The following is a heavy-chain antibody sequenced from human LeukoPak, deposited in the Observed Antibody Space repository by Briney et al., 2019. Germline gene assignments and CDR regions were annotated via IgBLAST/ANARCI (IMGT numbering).Heavy chain of an antibody. CDR3: VRGDGDLFDF. D-gene: IGHD4-17*01. Sequence: GGSLRLSCAASGFTFSSYAMSWVRQAPGKGLEWVSFISRTSTKIYYGDSVRGRFTISRDNAKNSIHLQMGSLRVEDTAVYYCVRGDGDLFDFWGQGTLVSVSS. CDR2: ISRTSTKI. V-gene: IGHV3-21*06. CDR1: GFTFSSYA. J-gene: IGHJ4*02.